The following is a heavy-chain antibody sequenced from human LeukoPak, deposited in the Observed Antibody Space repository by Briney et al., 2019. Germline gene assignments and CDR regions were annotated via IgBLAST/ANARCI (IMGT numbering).Heavy chain of an antibody. V-gene: IGHV4-34*01. Sequence: NPSETLSLTCTVSGGSISSYYWSWIRQPPGKGLEWIGEINHSGSTNYNPSLKSRVTISVDTSKNQFSLKLSSVTAADTAVYYCARPYSSGWSRKVYYFDYWGQGTLVTVSS. CDR1: GGSISSYY. CDR2: INHSGST. J-gene: IGHJ4*02. D-gene: IGHD6-19*01. CDR3: ARPYSSGWSRKVYYFDY.